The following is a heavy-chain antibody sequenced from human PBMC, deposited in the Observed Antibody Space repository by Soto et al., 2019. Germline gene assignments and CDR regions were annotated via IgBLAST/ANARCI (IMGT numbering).Heavy chain of an antibody. CDR2: LSGSGVST. V-gene: IGHV3-23*01. CDR3: AKDSSSVVQAAYFDY. Sequence: EVQLLESGCGLVQPGGSLRLSCAASGFTFSSYAMNGGLQAPGKGLEWVSALSGSGVSTYYADSVKGRFTISRDNSKNTLYLRINSLRAEDTAVYYCAKDSSSVVQAAYFDYGGHGTLVTVSS. CDR1: GFTFSSYA. J-gene: IGHJ4*01. D-gene: IGHD2-2*01.